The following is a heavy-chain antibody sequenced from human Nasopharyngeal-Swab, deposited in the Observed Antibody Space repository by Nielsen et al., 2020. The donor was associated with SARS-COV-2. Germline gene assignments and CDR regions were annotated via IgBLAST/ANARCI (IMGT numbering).Heavy chain of an antibody. CDR2: IKQDGSEE. J-gene: IGHJ6*03. CDR3: ARNDFWSGYYKVPMDV. D-gene: IGHD3-3*01. V-gene: IGHV3-7*05. Sequence: VRQMPGKGLEWVANIKQDGSEEYYVDSVKGRFTISRDNAKNSLYLQMNSLRAEDTAVYYCARNDFWSGYYKVPMDVWGKGTTVTVSS.